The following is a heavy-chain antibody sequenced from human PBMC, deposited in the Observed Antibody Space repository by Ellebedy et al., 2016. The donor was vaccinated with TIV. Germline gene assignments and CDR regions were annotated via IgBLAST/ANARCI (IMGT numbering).Heavy chain of an antibody. CDR3: VRAPSFS. J-gene: IGHJ5*02. Sequence: GESLKISXAASGFTFRSYGMHWVRQAPGKGLEWVAVISNDGNEKYYVESVKGRFTVSRDNSKSTLYLHMNSVRAEDMAVYYCVRAPSFSWGQGTLVTVSS. CDR1: GFTFRSYG. D-gene: IGHD3-3*01. V-gene: IGHV3-30*03. CDR2: ISNDGNEK.